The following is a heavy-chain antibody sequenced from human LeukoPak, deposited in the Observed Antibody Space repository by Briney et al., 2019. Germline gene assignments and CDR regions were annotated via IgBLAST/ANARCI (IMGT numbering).Heavy chain of an antibody. D-gene: IGHD3-22*01. CDR1: GGTFSSYA. V-gene: IGHV1-8*03. Sequence: GASVKVSCKASGGTFSSYAISWVRQATGQGLEWMGWMNPNSGNTGYAQKFQGRVTITRNTSISTAYMELSSLRSEDTAVYYCASGPIITTFDYWGQGTLVTVSS. J-gene: IGHJ4*02. CDR2: MNPNSGNT. CDR3: ASGPIITTFDY.